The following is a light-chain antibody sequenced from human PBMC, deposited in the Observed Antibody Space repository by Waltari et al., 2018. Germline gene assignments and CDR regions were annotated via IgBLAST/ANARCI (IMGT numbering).Light chain of an antibody. V-gene: IGKV3-15*01. CDR1: QSVSSN. J-gene: IGKJ2*03. Sequence: EQVMTQSPAPLSVSPGEVVTLSCRASQSVSSNVAWYQHRPGQAPRLLIYDASSRASGVPARFSGSWSGTEFTLTISGLQSEDGALYYCQQYNDWYSFGQGTKLEIK. CDR2: DAS. CDR3: QQYNDWYS.